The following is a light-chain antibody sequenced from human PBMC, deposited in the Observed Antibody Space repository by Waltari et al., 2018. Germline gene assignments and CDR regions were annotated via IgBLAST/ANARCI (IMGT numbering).Light chain of an antibody. Sequence: QSALTQPAPVSGFPGQPVTIFCTGTSIDVGVYNPVPWYQEHPGQAPRVIIYDVSDRPSGVSDRFSGSKSGNTASLTISGLQAEDEADYYCSSQSSNNVVLFGGGTKLTVL. J-gene: IGLJ2*01. V-gene: IGLV2-14*01. CDR1: SIDVGVYNP. CDR3: SSQSSNNVVL. CDR2: DVS.